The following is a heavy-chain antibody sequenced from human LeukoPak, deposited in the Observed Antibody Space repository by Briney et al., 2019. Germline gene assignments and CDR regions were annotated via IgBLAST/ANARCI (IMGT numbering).Heavy chain of an antibody. CDR1: GFTFSDYS. CDR3: ARGATYAYYQDY. V-gene: IGHV3-48*04. J-gene: IGHJ4*02. Sequence: GGSLRLSCAASGFTFSDYSMNWVRQAPGKGLEWVSYITNSGTTIYYADSVKGRFTISRDNAKNTLYLQMNSLRAEDTAVYYCARGATYAYYQDYWGQGTPVTVSS. CDR2: ITNSGTTI. D-gene: IGHD1-26*01.